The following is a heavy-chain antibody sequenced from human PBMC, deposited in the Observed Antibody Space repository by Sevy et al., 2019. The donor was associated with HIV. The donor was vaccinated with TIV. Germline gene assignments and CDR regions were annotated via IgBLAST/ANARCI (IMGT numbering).Heavy chain of an antibody. J-gene: IGHJ5*02. CDR2: ISSSGSSI. D-gene: IGHD3-22*01. V-gene: IGHV3-48*04. CDR3: ARNGGAYDTGFDP. CDR1: GFTFSSYW. Sequence: GGSLRLSCAASGFTFSSYWMSWVRQAPGKGLEWISKISSSGSSIYYADSVKGRFTIARDNAKNSLNLQMNSLRAEDTALYYCARNGGAYDTGFDPWGQGTLVTVSS.